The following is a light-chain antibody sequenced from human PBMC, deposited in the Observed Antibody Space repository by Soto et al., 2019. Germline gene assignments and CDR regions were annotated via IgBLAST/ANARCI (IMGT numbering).Light chain of an antibody. V-gene: IGLV2-8*01. CDR2: EVS. Sequence: QSVLPQPPSASGSPGQSVTISCTGTSSDVGGYNYVSWYQQHPGKAPKLVIYEVSERPSGVPDRFSGSKSGNTASLTVSGLQAEDEADYYCSSYAGSNNFVFGTGTKLTVL. J-gene: IGLJ1*01. CDR3: SSYAGSNNFV. CDR1: SSDVGGYNY.